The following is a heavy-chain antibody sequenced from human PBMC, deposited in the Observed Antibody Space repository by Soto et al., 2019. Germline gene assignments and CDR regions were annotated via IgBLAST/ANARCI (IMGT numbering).Heavy chain of an antibody. Sequence: ASVKVSCKASGYTFTSYAMHWVRQAPGQRLEWMGWINAGNGNTKYSQKFQGRVTITRDTSASTAYMELSSLRSEDTAVYYCARDYPQYCTNGCKFDPWCQGTLVTVSS. CDR3: ARDYPQYCTNGCKFDP. V-gene: IGHV1-3*01. CDR1: GYTFTSYA. D-gene: IGHD2-8*01. J-gene: IGHJ5*02. CDR2: INAGNGNT.